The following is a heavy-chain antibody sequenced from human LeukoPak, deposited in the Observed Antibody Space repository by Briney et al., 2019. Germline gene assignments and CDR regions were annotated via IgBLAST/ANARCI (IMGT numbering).Heavy chain of an antibody. V-gene: IGHV3-48*04. J-gene: IGHJ6*02. CDR2: IGSSSSTI. Sequence: GGSLLLSCAASGFTFRSYTMNWVRQAPGKGLEWVSYIGSSSSTIYYADSVKGRFTISRDNAKNSLYLQMNSLRAEDTAVYYCARDRGSSGWYGMDVWGQGTTVTVSS. D-gene: IGHD6-19*01. CDR1: GFTFRSYT. CDR3: ARDRGSSGWYGMDV.